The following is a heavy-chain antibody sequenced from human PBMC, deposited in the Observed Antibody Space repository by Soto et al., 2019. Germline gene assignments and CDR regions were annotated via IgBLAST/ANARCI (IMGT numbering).Heavy chain of an antibody. CDR3: AKDSPPPSGYCSSTSCQDDWFDP. D-gene: IGHD2-2*03. V-gene: IGHV3-23*01. J-gene: IGHJ5*02. CDR2: ISGSGGST. Sequence: GGSLRLSCAASGFTFSSYAMSWVRQAPGKGLEWVSAISGSGGSTYYADSVKGRFTISRDNSKNTLYLQMNSLRAEDTAVYYCAKDSPPPSGYCSSTSCQDDWFDPWGQGTLVTVSS. CDR1: GFTFSSYA.